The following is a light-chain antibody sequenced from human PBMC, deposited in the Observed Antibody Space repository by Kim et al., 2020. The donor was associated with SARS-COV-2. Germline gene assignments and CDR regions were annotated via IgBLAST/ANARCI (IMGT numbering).Light chain of an antibody. V-gene: IGKV2-28*01. Sequence: DIVMTQSPLSLPVTPGEPASISCRSSQSLLHSNGYNYLDWYLQKPGQSPQLLIYLGSNRASGVPDRFSGSGSGTDFTLKISRVEAEDVGVYYCMQALHPLEFGGGTKLEIK. J-gene: IGKJ4*01. CDR1: QSLLHSNGYNY. CDR2: LGS. CDR3: MQALHPLE.